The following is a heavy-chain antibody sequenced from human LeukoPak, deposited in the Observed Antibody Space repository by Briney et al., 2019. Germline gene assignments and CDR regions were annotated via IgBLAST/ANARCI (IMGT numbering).Heavy chain of an antibody. CDR1: GFTFSSYA. V-gene: IGHV3-23*01. CDR2: ISGSGGST. J-gene: IGHJ4*02. D-gene: IGHD2-2*01. CDR3: AKDMQAKHGHDY. Sequence: GSLRLSCAASGFTFSSYAMSWVRQAPGKGLEWVSAISGSGGSTYYADSEKGRFTISRDNSKNTLYLQMNSLRAEDTAVYYCAKDMQAKHGHDYWGQGTLVTVSS.